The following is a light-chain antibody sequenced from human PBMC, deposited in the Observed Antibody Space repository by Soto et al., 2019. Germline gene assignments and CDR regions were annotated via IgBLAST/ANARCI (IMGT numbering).Light chain of an antibody. V-gene: IGLV2-14*01. CDR1: SSDIGGYNY. CDR3: SSYRSSNTLEV. Sequence: QSALTQPASVSGSPGQSITISCTGTSSDIGGYNYVSWYQQHPGKAPKLMIYEVRNRPSGVSNRFSGSKSGNTASLTISGLQAEDEADYYCSSYRSSNTLEVFGTGTKLTVL. J-gene: IGLJ1*01. CDR2: EVR.